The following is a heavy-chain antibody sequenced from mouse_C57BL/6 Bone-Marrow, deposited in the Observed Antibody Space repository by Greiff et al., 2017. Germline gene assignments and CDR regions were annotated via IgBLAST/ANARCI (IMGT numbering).Heavy chain of an antibody. Sequence: QVQLQQSGPELVKPGASVTISCKASGYTFTDYYINWVKQRPGQGLEWIGRIFPGSGSTYYTEKFKGQATLTVAKSSSTASLLLRSPTSEDPAVYFCARSYGNFLRFWGQGTLVTVSA. V-gene: IGHV1-75*01. J-gene: IGHJ3*01. CDR3: ARSYGNFLRF. D-gene: IGHD2-1*01. CDR2: IFPGSGST. CDR1: GYTFTDYY.